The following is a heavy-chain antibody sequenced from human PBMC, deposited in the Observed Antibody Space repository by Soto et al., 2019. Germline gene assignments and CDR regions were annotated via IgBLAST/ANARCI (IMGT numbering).Heavy chain of an antibody. V-gene: IGHV3-23*01. CDR2: ISGSGATT. D-gene: IGHD3-9*01. J-gene: IGHJ5*01. CDR3: AKLRYFDWSAYHWFQS. Sequence: GRARRLSWAGSGGTLSSDAMTGCRQPPGKGLEWVSGISGSGATTSYADSVKGRFTVSRDNSKNTLYLQMNSLRVEDTAVYHCAKLRYFDWSAYHWFQSWGQGP. CDR1: GGTLSSDA.